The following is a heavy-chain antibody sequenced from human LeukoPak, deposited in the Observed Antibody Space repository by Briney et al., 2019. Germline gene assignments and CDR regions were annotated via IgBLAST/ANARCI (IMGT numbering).Heavy chain of an antibody. CDR1: GLTFSSYG. D-gene: IGHD3-22*01. J-gene: IGHJ4*02. Sequence: GGSLRLSCAASGLTFSSYGMHWVRQAPGKGLEWVAFIRYDGSNKYYADSVKGRFTISRDNSKNTLYLQMNSLRAEDTAVYYCAKEDSSGYYPTYFDYWGQGTLVTVSS. CDR2: IRYDGSNK. CDR3: AKEDSSGYYPTYFDY. V-gene: IGHV3-30*02.